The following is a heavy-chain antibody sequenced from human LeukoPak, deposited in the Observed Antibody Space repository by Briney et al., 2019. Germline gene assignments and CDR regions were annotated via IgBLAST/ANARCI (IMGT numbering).Heavy chain of an antibody. Sequence: GGSLRLSCAASGFTVSDNNMIWVRQAPGKGLEWVSTLHRDGSVRYADSVSGRFTISRDDSKNTLSLQMSSLRDEDTAVYYCVGVHGGGYWGQGTLVTVSS. V-gene: IGHV3-53*01. CDR1: GFTVSDNN. CDR2: LHRDGSV. J-gene: IGHJ4*02. D-gene: IGHD3-16*01. CDR3: VGVHGGGY.